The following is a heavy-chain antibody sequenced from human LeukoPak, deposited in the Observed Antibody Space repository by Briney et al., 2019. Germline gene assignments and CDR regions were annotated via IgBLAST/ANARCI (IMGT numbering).Heavy chain of an antibody. Sequence: SSETLSLTCTVPGDSISSSSYYWGWIRQPPGKGLEWIGSIYYSGSTYYNPSLKSRVTISVDTSKNQFSLKLSSVTAADTAVYYCARVPAVKFYYFDYWGQGTLVTVSS. D-gene: IGHD2-2*01. CDR1: GDSISSSSYY. CDR3: ARVPAVKFYYFDY. J-gene: IGHJ4*02. V-gene: IGHV4-39*07. CDR2: IYYSGST.